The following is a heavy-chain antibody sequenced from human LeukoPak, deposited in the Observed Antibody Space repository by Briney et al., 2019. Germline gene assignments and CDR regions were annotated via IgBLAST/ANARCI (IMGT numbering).Heavy chain of an antibody. J-gene: IGHJ6*03. CDR1: GGSISSGSYY. Sequence: SQTLSLTCTVSGGSISSGSYYWSWIRQPAGKGLEWIGRIYTSGSTNYNPSLKSRVTISVDTSKHQFSLKLSSVTAADTAVYYCAREAVVVVAATVRYYYYYMDVWGKGTTVTISS. D-gene: IGHD2-15*01. V-gene: IGHV4-61*02. CDR3: AREAVVVVAATVRYYYYYMDV. CDR2: IYTSGST.